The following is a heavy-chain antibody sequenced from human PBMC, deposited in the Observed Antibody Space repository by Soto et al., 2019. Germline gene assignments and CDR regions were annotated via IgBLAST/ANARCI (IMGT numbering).Heavy chain of an antibody. V-gene: IGHV5-51*01. D-gene: IGHD3-22*01. J-gene: IGHJ4*02. CDR3: ARRRYQTYYYDSSGYYFDY. CDR1: GYSFTSYW. CDR2: IYPGDSDT. Sequence: GESLKISCKGSGYSFTSYWIGWMRQMPGKGLEWMGIIYPGDSDTRYSPSFQGQVTISADKSISTAYLQWSSLKASDTAMYYCARRRYQTYYYDSSGYYFDYWGQGTLVTVSS.